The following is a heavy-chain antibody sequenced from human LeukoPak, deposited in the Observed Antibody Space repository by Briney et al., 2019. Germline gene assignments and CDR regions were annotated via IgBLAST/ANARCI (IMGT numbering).Heavy chain of an antibody. Sequence: PGGSLRLSCAASGFTFSSYAMHWVRQAPGKGLEWVAVISYDGCNKYYADSVKGRFTISRDNSKNTLYLQMNSLRAEDTAVYYCAKPLYDILTGYYHRPFDYWGQGTLVTVSS. CDR1: GFTFSSYA. J-gene: IGHJ4*02. CDR3: AKPLYDILTGYYHRPFDY. CDR2: ISYDGCNK. V-gene: IGHV3-30*04. D-gene: IGHD3-9*01.